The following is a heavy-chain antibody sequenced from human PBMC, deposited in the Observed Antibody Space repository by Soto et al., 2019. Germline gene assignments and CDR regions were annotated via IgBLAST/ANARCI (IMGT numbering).Heavy chain of an antibody. V-gene: IGHV3-15*01. D-gene: IGHD2-15*01. Sequence: GSLRLSCAASGFTFSNAWMSWVRQAPGKGLEWVGRIKSKTDGGTTDYAAPVKGRFTISRDDSKNTLYLQMNSLKTEDTAVYYCTTDHRGYCSGGSCYSRLYYYYYYGMDVWGQGTTVIV. CDR2: IKSKTDGGTT. CDR1: GFTFSNAW. CDR3: TTDHRGYCSGGSCYSRLYYYYYYGMDV. J-gene: IGHJ6*02.